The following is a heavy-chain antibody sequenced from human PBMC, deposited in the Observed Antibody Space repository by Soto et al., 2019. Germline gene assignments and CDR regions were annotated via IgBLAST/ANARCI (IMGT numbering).Heavy chain of an antibody. V-gene: IGHV3-48*02. CDR2: ISSSSSSI. D-gene: IGHD6-6*01. CDR1: GFTFSSYS. CDR3: AREYSSSSGRALDI. J-gene: IGHJ3*02. Sequence: EVQLVESGGGLVQPGGSLRLSCAASGFTFSSYSMNWVRQAPGKGLEWVSYISSSSSSIYYADSVKGRFTISRDNAKNSLYLQMNSLRDEDTAVYYCAREYSSSSGRALDIWGQGTMVTVSS.